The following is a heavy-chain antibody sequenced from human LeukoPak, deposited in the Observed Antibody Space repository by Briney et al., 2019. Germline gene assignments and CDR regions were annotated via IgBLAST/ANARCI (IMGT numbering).Heavy chain of an antibody. CDR3: AKDVYCSGGSCYAFDY. V-gene: IGHV3-23*01. CDR2: ISASGGST. Sequence: GGSLRLSCAASGFTFSSYAMRWVRQAPGKGLEWVSAISASGGSTYYADSVKGRFTISRDNSKNTLYLQMNRLRAEDTHVYYCAKDVYCSGGSCYAFDYWGQGTLVTVSS. J-gene: IGHJ4*02. CDR1: GFTFSSYA. D-gene: IGHD2-15*01.